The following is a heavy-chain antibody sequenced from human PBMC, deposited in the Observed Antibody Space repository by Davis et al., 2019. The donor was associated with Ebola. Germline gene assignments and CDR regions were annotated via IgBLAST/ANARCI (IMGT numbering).Heavy chain of an antibody. Sequence: GESLKISCAASGFTFSSYAMSWVRQAPGKGLEWVSAISGSGGSTYYADSVKGRFTISRDNSKNTLYLQMNSLRAEDTAVYYCAKDNLSIVVVVAATPSGYMDVWGKGTTVTVSS. CDR1: GFTFSSYA. J-gene: IGHJ6*03. CDR3: AKDNLSIVVVVAATPSGYMDV. V-gene: IGHV3-23*01. CDR2: ISGSGGST. D-gene: IGHD2-15*01.